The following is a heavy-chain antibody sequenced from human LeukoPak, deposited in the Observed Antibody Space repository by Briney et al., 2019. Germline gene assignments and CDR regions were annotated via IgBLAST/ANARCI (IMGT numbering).Heavy chain of an antibody. V-gene: IGHV3-23*01. CDR1: GFTFSSYA. CDR3: AKDLDVYSSSSGLDY. D-gene: IGHD6-6*01. J-gene: IGHJ4*02. CDR2: ISGSGGST. Sequence: GGSLRLSCAASGFTFSSYAMSWVRQAAGQGLEWVSAISGSGGSTYYADSVKGRFTISRDNSKNTLYLQMNSLRAEDTAVYYCAKDLDVYSSSSGLDYWGQGTLVTVSS.